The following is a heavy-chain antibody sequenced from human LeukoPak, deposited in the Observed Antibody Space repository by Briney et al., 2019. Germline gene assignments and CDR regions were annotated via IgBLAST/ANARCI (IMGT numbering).Heavy chain of an antibody. V-gene: IGHV1-69*05. CDR1: GGTFSSYA. CDR3: ARPLGQLEDDAFDI. D-gene: IGHD1-1*01. J-gene: IGHJ3*02. Sequence: ASVKVSCXASGGTFSSYAISWVRQAPGLGLEWMGRIIPIFGTANYAQKFQGRVTITTDESTSTAYMELSSLRSEDTAVYYCARPLGQLEDDAFDIWGQGTMVTVSS. CDR2: IIPIFGTA.